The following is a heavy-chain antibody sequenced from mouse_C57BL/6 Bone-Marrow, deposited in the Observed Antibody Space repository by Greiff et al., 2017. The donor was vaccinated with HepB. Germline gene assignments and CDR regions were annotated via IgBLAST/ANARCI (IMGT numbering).Heavy chain of an antibody. CDR3: ARRSLYYYGSSYYFDY. V-gene: IGHV1-78*01. CDR2: IYPRDGST. D-gene: IGHD1-1*01. CDR1: GYTFTDHT. Sequence: QVQLQQSDAELVKPGASVKISCKVSGYTFTDHTIHWMKQRPEQGLEWIGYIYPRDGSTKYNEKFKGKATLTADKSSSTAYMQLNSLTSEDSAVYFCARRSLYYYGSSYYFDYWGQGTTLTVSS. J-gene: IGHJ2*01.